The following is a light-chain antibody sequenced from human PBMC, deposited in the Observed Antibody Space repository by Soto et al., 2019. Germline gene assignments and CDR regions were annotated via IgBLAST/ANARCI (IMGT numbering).Light chain of an antibody. V-gene: IGKV1-8*01. J-gene: IGKJ1*01. Sequence: AIRMTQSPSSLSASTGDRVTITCRASQGISSYLDWYQQKPGKAPKLLIYAASTLQSGVPSRFSGSGSGTDFTITISCLQSEDFATYYCQQYYSYSTFGQGTKVEIK. CDR3: QQYYSYST. CDR2: AAS. CDR1: QGISSY.